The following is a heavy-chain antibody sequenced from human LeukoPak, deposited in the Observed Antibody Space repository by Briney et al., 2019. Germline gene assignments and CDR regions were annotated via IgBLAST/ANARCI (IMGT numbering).Heavy chain of an antibody. CDR3: ARGQNYDFWSGHNWFDP. CDR2: ISSNGGST. J-gene: IGHJ5*02. V-gene: IGHV3-64*01. CDR1: GFTFSSYA. D-gene: IGHD3-3*01. Sequence: PGGSLRLSCAASGFTFSSYAMHWVRQAPGKGLEYVSAISSNGGSTYYANSAKGRFTISRDNSKNTLYLQMGCLRPEDMAIYYCARGQNYDFWSGHNWFDPWGQGTLVTVSS.